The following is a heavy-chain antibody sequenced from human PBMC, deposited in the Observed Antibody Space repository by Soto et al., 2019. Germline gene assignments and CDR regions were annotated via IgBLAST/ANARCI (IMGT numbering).Heavy chain of an antibody. J-gene: IGHJ4*02. CDR3: ARDKGLPTTSGFDY. Sequence: EVQLVESGGGLVQPGGSLRLSCAASGFTVSSNYMIWVRQAPGKGLEWVSVIYSGGSTNYAESVKGRFTISTDNSKNTLYHQMNSLTVEDTAVYYCARDKGLPTTSGFDYWGQGTLVTVSS. CDR1: GFTVSSNY. CDR2: IYSGGST. V-gene: IGHV3-66*01. D-gene: IGHD3-10*01.